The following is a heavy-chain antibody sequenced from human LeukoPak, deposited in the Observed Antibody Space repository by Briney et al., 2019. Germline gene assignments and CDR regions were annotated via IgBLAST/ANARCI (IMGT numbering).Heavy chain of an antibody. CDR2: IYYSGTT. D-gene: IGHD3-22*01. CDR3: ARASYSYDISGWVPFDY. CDR1: GGSISSSSYY. J-gene: IGHJ4*02. V-gene: IGHV4-39*01. Sequence: PSETLSLTCTVSGGSISSSSYYWGWIRQPPGKGLEWIGSIYYSGTTYYNPSLKSRVTTSVDTSKKQFSLKLSSVTAADTAVYYCARASYSYDISGWVPFDYWGQGTLVTVSS.